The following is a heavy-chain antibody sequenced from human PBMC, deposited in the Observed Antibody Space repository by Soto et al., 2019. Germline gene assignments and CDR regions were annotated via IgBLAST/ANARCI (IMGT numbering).Heavy chain of an antibody. CDR3: AREGTMVRGVVLYYYYYGMDV. Sequence: QVQLVQSGAEVKKPGASVKVSCKASGYTFTSYGISWVRQAPGQGLEWMGWISAYNGNTNYAQKLQGRVTMTTDTSTSTAYMELRSLRSDDTAVYYCAREGTMVRGVVLYYYYYGMDVWGQGTTVTVSS. CDR1: GYTFTSYG. V-gene: IGHV1-18*01. D-gene: IGHD3-10*01. CDR2: ISAYNGNT. J-gene: IGHJ6*02.